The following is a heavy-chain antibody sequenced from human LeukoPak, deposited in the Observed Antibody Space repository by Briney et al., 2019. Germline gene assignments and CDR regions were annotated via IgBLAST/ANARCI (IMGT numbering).Heavy chain of an antibody. CDR3: ARVGGGSYSGAFDI. Sequence: GASVKVSCKASGYTFTRHYMNWVRQAPGQGLEWMGKINPSSGGTGYAQKFQGRVTMTRDTSTSTVYMEPSSLRSEDTAVYYCARVGGGSYSGAFDIWGQGTMVTVSS. D-gene: IGHD1-26*01. CDR1: GYTFTRHY. V-gene: IGHV1-46*01. CDR2: INPSSGGT. J-gene: IGHJ3*02.